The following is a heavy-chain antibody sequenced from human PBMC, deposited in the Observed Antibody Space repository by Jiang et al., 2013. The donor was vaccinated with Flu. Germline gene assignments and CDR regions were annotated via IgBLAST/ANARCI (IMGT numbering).Heavy chain of an antibody. Sequence: VQLLESGGGLVQPGGSLRLSCAASGFTFSNYAMSWVRQAPGKGLEWVSALGGSGGRSYYADSVRGRFTISRDNSKNTLYLQMNSLRADDTALYYCAKDADSSSSHPFDYWGQGSLVTVSS. V-gene: IGHV3-23*01. CDR2: LGGSGGRS. CDR3: AKDADSSSSHPFDY. J-gene: IGHJ4*02. CDR1: GFTFSNYA. D-gene: IGHD6-6*01.